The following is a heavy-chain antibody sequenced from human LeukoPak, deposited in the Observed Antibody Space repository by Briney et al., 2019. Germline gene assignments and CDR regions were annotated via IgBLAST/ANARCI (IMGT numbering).Heavy chain of an antibody. CDR3: VRGIRSWGRKVLDH. CDR1: GVSFSDSY. Sequence: SETLSLTCAVTGVSFSDSYWSWVRQPPGKGLEWIGEITHSGSSKYNASLKTRVTISVDTSTNQFSLRMNSVTAADTAVYYCVRGIRSWGRKVLDHWGLGTLVTVSS. J-gene: IGHJ4*02. CDR2: ITHSGSS. D-gene: IGHD3-16*01. V-gene: IGHV4-34*01.